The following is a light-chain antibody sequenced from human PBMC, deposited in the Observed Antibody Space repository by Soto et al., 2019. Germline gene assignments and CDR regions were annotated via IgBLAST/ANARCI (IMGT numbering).Light chain of an antibody. J-gene: IGKJ1*01. V-gene: IGKV1-8*01. CDR1: QGISSY. CDR2: AAS. CDR3: QQYYSYPRP. Sequence: AIRMTQSPSSLSASTGDRVTITCRASQGISSYLAWYQQKPGKAPKLLIYAASTLQSGVPSRFSGSGSGTDFTLTISCLQSEDFATYDCQQYYSYPRPFGQGTKVEIK.